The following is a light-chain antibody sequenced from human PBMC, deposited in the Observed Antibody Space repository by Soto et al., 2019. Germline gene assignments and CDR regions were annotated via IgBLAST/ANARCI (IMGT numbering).Light chain of an antibody. J-gene: IGKJ4*01. CDR2: GAS. CDR1: QSITSY. Sequence: DIQMTQSPSSLSASVGDRVTITCRASQSITSYLNWYHQKPGKAPELLLYGASYLQSGVPSRFSGSGSGTDFTLTISSLQPVDCATYYCQQSYSTPLTFGGGTRLEIK. V-gene: IGKV1-39*01. CDR3: QQSYSTPLT.